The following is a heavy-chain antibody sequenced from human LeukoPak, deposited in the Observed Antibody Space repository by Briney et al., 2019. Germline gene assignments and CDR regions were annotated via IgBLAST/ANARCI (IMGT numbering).Heavy chain of an antibody. CDR1: SDSISSDY. CDR2: IFYSGTT. J-gene: IGHJ6*03. Sequence: SETLSLTCNVSSDSISSDYWIWIPQPPGKCLEWIGFIFYSGTTNYNPTLQSRVTISVDTSKNQFSLKLSSVTAADTAVYYGARTRPQDHSTSYMDVWGKGITVTVSS. D-gene: IGHD1-14*01. CDR3: ARTRPQDHSTSYMDV. V-gene: IGHV4-59*08.